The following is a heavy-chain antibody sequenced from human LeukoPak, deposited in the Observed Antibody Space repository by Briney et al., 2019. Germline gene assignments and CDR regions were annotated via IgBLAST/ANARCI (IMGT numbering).Heavy chain of an antibody. CDR1: GFTFSSYP. V-gene: IGHV3-30-3*01. J-gene: IGHJ3*01. Sequence: GGSLRFSCAASGFTFSSYPLHWVRQAPGKGLEWVTLISNDGSKIYYADSVKGRFTISRDNSKNTLYLQMNSLRAEDTAVYYCARESGWGLPHAFDLWGQGTMVTVSS. CDR3: ARESGWGLPHAFDL. D-gene: IGHD3-3*01. CDR2: ISNDGSKI.